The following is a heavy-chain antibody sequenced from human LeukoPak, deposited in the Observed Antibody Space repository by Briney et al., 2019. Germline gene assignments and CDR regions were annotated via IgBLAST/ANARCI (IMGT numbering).Heavy chain of an antibody. CDR2: ISYDGSNK. V-gene: IGHV3-30*18. J-gene: IGHJ4*02. CDR3: AKVGTAADY. D-gene: IGHD6-13*01. CDR1: GFTFSSYG. Sequence: GGSLRLSCAASGFTFSSYGMHWVRQAPGKGLEWVAVISYDGSNKYYVDSVKGRFTISRDNSKNTLYLQMNSLRAEDTAVYYCAKVGTAADYWGQGTLVTVSS.